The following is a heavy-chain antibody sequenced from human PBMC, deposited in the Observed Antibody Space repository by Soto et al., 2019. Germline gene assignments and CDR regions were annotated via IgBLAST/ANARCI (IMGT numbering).Heavy chain of an antibody. J-gene: IGHJ3*02. V-gene: IGHV5-51*01. Sequence: PGESLKISCKGSGYSFTSYWIGWVRQMPGKGLEWMGIIYPGDSDTRYSPSFQGQVTISADKSISTAYLQWSSLKASDAAMYYCARREHSSGLTDAFDIWGQGTMVTVSS. D-gene: IGHD6-19*01. CDR2: IYPGDSDT. CDR1: GYSFTSYW. CDR3: ARREHSSGLTDAFDI.